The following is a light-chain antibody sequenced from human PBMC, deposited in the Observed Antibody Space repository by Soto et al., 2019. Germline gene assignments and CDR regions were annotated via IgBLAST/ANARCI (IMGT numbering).Light chain of an antibody. CDR1: QSVSSSY. J-gene: IGKJ2*02. CDR3: QQHTSSPHMCT. Sequence: EIVLTQSPGTLSLSPGERATLSCRASQSVSSSYLVWYQQKPGQAPRLLISGASSRATGIPDRFSGSGSGTDFTLTISRLEPEDFAVYYCQQHTSSPHMCTFGQGTKLEIK. V-gene: IGKV3-20*01. CDR2: GAS.